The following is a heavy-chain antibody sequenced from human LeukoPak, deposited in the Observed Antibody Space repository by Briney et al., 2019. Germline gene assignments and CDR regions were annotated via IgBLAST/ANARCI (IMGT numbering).Heavy chain of an antibody. J-gene: IGHJ4*02. CDR1: GFTFSSYA. D-gene: IGHD3-22*01. CDR3: AKDSDHDSSGYYYVPPAV. Sequence: GGSLRLSCAASGFTFSSYAMSWVRQAPGKGLEWVSAISGSGGSTYYADSVKGRFTISRDNSKNTLYLQMNSLRAEDTAVYYCAKDSDHDSSGYYYVPPAVWGQGTLVTVSS. CDR2: ISGSGGST. V-gene: IGHV3-23*01.